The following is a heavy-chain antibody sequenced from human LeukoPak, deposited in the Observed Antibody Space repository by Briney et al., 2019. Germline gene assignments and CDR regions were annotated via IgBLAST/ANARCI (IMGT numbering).Heavy chain of an antibody. D-gene: IGHD1-1*01. Sequence: GGSLRLSCAASGLTFSSYWMSWVRQAPGKGLEWVANIKQDGSETYYVDSVKVRFTISRDNATNSLYLQMNSLRAEDTAVYYCARGGNWNDFGNLGYWGQGTLVTVSS. V-gene: IGHV3-7*01. CDR3: ARGGNWNDFGNLGY. CDR2: IKQDGSET. CDR1: GLTFSSYW. J-gene: IGHJ4*02.